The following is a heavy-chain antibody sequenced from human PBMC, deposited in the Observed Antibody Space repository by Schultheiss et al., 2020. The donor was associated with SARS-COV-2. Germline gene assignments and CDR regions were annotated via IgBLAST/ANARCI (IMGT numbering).Heavy chain of an antibody. Sequence: GSLRLSCAASGFTVSSNYMSWVRQAPGKGLEWIGEINHSGSTNYNPSLKSRVTISVDTSKNQFSLKLSSVTAADTAVYYCARGYEWLAEAFDYWGQGTLVTVSS. CDR3: ARGYEWLAEAFDY. D-gene: IGHD6-19*01. V-gene: IGHV4-34*01. J-gene: IGHJ4*02. CDR1: GFTVSSNY. CDR2: INHSGST.